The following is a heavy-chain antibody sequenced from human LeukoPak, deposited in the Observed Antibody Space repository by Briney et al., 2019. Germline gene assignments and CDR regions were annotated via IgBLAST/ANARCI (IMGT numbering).Heavy chain of an antibody. CDR1: GGSVSSGSYY. CDR2: IYYSGST. CDR3: ARDRGPSGTYGMDV. Sequence: SETLSLTCSVSGGSVSSGSYYWSWIRQPPGKGLERIGYIYYSGSTNYNPSLKNRLTISVDTSKNQFSLKLDSVTAADTAVYYCARDRGPSGTYGMDVWGQGTTVTVSS. D-gene: IGHD1-26*01. V-gene: IGHV4-61*01. J-gene: IGHJ6*02.